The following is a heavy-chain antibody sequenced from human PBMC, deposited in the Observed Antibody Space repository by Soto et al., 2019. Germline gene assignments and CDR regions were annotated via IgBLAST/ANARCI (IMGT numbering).Heavy chain of an antibody. J-gene: IGHJ4*02. CDR3: TRGGDPYKTGH. CDR2: IHYSGST. V-gene: IGHV4-61*01. D-gene: IGHD2-21*01. Sequence: SETLSLTCTVPGGSVNIVTYYWSWIRQPPGKGLEWIGFIHYSGSTNYKPSLKGRVTMSVDTSKNHFSMKLTSVNTADTAIYYCTRGGDPYKTGHWGQGTLVTVS. CDR1: GGSVNIVTYY.